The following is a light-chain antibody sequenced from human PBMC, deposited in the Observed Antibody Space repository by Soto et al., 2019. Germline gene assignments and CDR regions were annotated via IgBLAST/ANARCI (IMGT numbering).Light chain of an antibody. J-gene: IGLJ1*01. CDR2: EVS. CDR1: SSDVGSYNL. CDR3: CSYAGSSTLYV. V-gene: IGLV2-23*02. Sequence: QSALTQPASVSGSPGQSIPISCTGTSSDVGSYNLVSWYQQQPGKAPKLMIYEVSKRPSGVSNRFSGSKSGNTASLTISGLQAEDEADYYCCSYAGSSTLYVFGTGTKVTVL.